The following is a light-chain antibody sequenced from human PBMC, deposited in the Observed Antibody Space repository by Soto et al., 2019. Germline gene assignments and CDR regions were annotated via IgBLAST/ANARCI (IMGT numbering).Light chain of an antibody. J-gene: IGKJ1*01. CDR2: ATS. V-gene: IGKV3-20*01. CDR1: QTVNSDY. Sequence: EIVLTQSPGTLSLSPGETATLSCRASQTVNSDYLAWFQQRPGQAPRLLIFATSRRATDIPDMFSGSGSGTDFTLAIRRLEPEDFAVYYCHQFGYSPRTFGQGNKVE. CDR3: HQFGYSPRT.